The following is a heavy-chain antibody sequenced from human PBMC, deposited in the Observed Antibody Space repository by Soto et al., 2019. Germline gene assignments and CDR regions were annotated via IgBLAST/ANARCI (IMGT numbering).Heavy chain of an antibody. V-gene: IGHV3-7*05. CDR1: GFTFSSDW. CDR3: ARAILACNQREYYFDY. J-gene: IGHJ4*02. Sequence: EVRLVESGGGLVQPGGSLKLSCAASGFTFSSDWMTWVRQAPGKGLEWVANIKQDGTEKYYVDSVKDRFTISRDNSMNSLYLPMNTLRSEYTAVYYCARAILACNQREYYFDYWGQGTLVTVSS. CDR2: IKQDGTEK. D-gene: IGHD2-2*01.